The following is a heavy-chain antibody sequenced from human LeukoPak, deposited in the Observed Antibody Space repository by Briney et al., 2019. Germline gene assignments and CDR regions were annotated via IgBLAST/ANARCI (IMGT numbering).Heavy chain of an antibody. CDR3: ARDDYGGSAAY. CDR2: INPYNGNT. J-gene: IGHJ4*02. V-gene: IGHV1-18*01. Sequence: GASVKVSCKASGYTFTNYGIAWVRQAPGQELEWMGWINPYNGNTYYIQRLQSRVTMSTDTSPSTAYLDLSTLTSDDTAIYYCARDDYGGSAAYWGQGPLVPVSS. D-gene: IGHD1-26*01. CDR1: GYTFTNYG.